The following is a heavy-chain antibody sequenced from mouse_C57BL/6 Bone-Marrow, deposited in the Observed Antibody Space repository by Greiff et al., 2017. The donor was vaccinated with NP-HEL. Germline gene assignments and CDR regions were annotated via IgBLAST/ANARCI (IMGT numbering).Heavy chain of an antibody. V-gene: IGHV1-53*01. CDR2: INPSNGGT. D-gene: IGHD1-1*01. J-gene: IGHJ1*03. CDR3: ARSGYYYGSSPYWYFDV. CDR1: GHTFTSYW. Sequence: QVQLKQPGTELVKPGASVKLSCKASGHTFTSYWMHWVKQRPGQGLEWIGNINPSNGGTNYNEKFKSKATLTVDKSSSTAYMQLSSLTSEDSAVYYCARSGYYYGSSPYWYFDVWGTGTTVTVSS.